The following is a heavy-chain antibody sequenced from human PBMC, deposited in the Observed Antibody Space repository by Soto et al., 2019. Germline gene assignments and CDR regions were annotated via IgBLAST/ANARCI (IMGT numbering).Heavy chain of an antibody. CDR1: GGTFSSYT. J-gene: IGHJ6*03. Sequence: QVQLVQSGAEVKKPGSSVKVSCKASGGTFSSYTISWVRQAPGQGLEWMGRIIPILGIANYAQKFQGRVKITADKSTSTAYMELSSLRSEDTAVYYCARGYCSGGSCYGHYYSMDVWGKGTTVTVSS. CDR2: IIPILGIA. CDR3: ARGYCSGGSCYGHYYSMDV. D-gene: IGHD2-15*01. V-gene: IGHV1-69*02.